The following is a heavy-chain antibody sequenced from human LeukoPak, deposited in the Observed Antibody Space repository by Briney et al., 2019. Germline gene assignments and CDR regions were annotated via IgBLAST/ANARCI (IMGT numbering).Heavy chain of an antibody. CDR1: GGSFSGYY. D-gene: IGHD3-16*02. CDR3: ASVGYQLDV. Sequence: SETLSLTCAVYGGSFSGYYWSWIRQPPGKGLEWIGEINHSGSTNYNPSLKSRVTISVDTSKNLFSLKLSSVTAADTAVYYCASVGYQLDVWGKGTTVTVSS. CDR2: INHSGST. J-gene: IGHJ6*03. V-gene: IGHV4-34*01.